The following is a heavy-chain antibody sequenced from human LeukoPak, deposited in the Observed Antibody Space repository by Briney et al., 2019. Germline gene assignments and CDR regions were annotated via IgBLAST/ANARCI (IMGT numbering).Heavy chain of an antibody. V-gene: IGHV4-38-2*02. CDR3: ARTRIQLWFHYFDY. CDR2: IFHSGST. Sequence: SETLSLTCTVSGYSISSGYYWGWIRQPPGKGLEWIGSIFHSGSTYYNPSLKSRVTISVDTSKNQFSLKLSSVTAADTAVYYCARTRIQLWFHYFDYWGQGTLVTVSS. D-gene: IGHD5-18*01. J-gene: IGHJ4*02. CDR1: GYSISSGYY.